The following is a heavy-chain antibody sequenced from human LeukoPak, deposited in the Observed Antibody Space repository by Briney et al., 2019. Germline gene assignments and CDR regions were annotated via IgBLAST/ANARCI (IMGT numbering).Heavy chain of an antibody. D-gene: IGHD2-2*01. J-gene: IGHJ4*02. CDR3: ARDDYCSSTSCSFDY. CDR2: INPNSGGT. V-gene: IGHV1-2*02. CDR1: GYTFTGYY. Sequence: GASVKVSCKASGYTFTGYYMHWVRQAPGQGLEWMGWINPNSGGTNYAQKFQGRVTMTRDTSISTAYMELSRLRSDDTAVCYCARDDYCSSTSCSFDYWGQGTLVTVSS.